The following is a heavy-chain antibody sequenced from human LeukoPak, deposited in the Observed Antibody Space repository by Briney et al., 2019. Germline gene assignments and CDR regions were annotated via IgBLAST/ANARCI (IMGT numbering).Heavy chain of an antibody. Sequence: PGGSLRLSCAASGFTFSSYGMHWVRQAPGKGLEWVAVISYDGSNKYYADSVKGRFTISRDNAKNSLYLQMNSLRAEDTAVYYCARDDSSGYYTNFDYWGQGTLVTVSS. V-gene: IGHV3-30*03. D-gene: IGHD3-22*01. J-gene: IGHJ4*02. CDR1: GFTFSSYG. CDR3: ARDDSSGYYTNFDY. CDR2: ISYDGSNK.